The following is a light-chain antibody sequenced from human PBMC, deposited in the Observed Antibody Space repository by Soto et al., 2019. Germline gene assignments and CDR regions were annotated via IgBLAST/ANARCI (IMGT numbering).Light chain of an antibody. CDR1: KSVSSSY. CDR2: GTS. Sequence: EIVLTQSPDTLSLSPGERATLSCRASKSVSSSYLAWYQQTPGQAPRLLIYGTSNRATGIPDRFSGSGSGTDFTLTISRLEPEDVALYYCQQYGNSRWTFGEGTKVEIK. V-gene: IGKV3-20*01. CDR3: QQYGNSRWT. J-gene: IGKJ1*01.